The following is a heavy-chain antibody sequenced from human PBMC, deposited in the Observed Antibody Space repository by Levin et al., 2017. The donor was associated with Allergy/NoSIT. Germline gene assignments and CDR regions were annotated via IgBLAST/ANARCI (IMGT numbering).Heavy chain of an antibody. J-gene: IGHJ4*02. D-gene: IGHD1-26*01. CDR2: MSPNSGNT. Sequence: GESLKISCKASGYTFTSYDINWVRQATGQGPEWMGWMSPNSGNTGYGQKFQGRVTMTRNTSISTAYMELISLTSEDTAVYYCARGEWELGYWGQGTLVTVSS. V-gene: IGHV1-8*01. CDR1: GYTFTSYD. CDR3: ARGEWELGY.